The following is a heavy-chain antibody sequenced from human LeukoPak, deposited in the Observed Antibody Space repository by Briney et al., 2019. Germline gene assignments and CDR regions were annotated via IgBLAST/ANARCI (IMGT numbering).Heavy chain of an antibody. CDR2: ISSSTTTI. CDR1: GFTFSTYS. D-gene: IGHD3-10*01. CDR3: ARDPLLWFGASFYYMDV. V-gene: IGHV3-48*01. J-gene: IGHJ6*03. Sequence: GGSLRLSCAASGFTFSTYSMNWVRQAPGKGLEWVSYISSSTTTIYYADSVKGRFTISRGNAKNSLYLQMNSLRAEDTAVYYCARDPLLWFGASFYYMDVWGKGTTVTVSS.